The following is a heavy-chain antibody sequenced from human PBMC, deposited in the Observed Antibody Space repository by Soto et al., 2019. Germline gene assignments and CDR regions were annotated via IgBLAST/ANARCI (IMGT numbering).Heavy chain of an antibody. V-gene: IGHV1-2*04. CDR3: ARGVPVGTNRGPYWYFDL. J-gene: IGHJ2*01. Sequence: GASVKVSCKASGYTFTGYYMHWVRQAPGQGLEWMGWINPNSGGTNYAQKFQGWVTMTRDTSISTAYMELSRLRSDDTAVYYCARGVPVGTNRGPYWYFDLWGRGTLVTVSS. CDR2: INPNSGGT. CDR1: GYTFTGYY. D-gene: IGHD1-1*01.